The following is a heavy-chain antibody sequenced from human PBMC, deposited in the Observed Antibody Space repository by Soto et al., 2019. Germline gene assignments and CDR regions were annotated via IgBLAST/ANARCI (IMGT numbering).Heavy chain of an antibody. CDR1: GYTFTRYY. D-gene: IGHD3-3*01. CDR3: ARAPIHDFWSGSTHVYFDY. CDR2: INPSGGST. V-gene: IGHV1-46*03. J-gene: IGHJ4*02. Sequence: GALVKVSCNASGYTFTRYYMHWVRQAPGQRPGWMGIINPSGGSTSYAQKFQGRVTMTRDTSTSTVYMELSSLRSEDTAVYYCARAPIHDFWSGSTHVYFDYWGQGTLVTLSS.